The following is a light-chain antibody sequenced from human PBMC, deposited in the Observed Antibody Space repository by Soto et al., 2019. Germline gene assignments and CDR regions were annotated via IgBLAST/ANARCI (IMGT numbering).Light chain of an antibody. V-gene: IGLV1-44*01. J-gene: IGLJ7*01. CDR1: SSNIGRNT. CDR2: NNN. CDR3: AAWDDGLNGSV. Sequence: QSVLTQPPSASGTPGQRVTISCSGSSSNIGRNTVNWYQQVPGTAPKLLIYNNNQRPSGVPDRFSGSKSGTSASLAIIGLQSEDEDDYYCAAWDDGLNGSVFGAGTQLTVL.